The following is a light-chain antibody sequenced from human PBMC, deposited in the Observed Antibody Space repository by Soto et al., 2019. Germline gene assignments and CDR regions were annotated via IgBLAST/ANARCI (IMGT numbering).Light chain of an antibody. CDR1: QSVSSSY. Sequence: EIVLTQSPGTLSLSPGERATLSCRASQSVSSSYLAWYQQKPGQAPRLLIYGASSRATGFPDRFSGSGSGADFTLTISRLDPEDFAVYYCQQYGSSPDTFGQGTKLEIK. CDR3: QQYGSSPDT. CDR2: GAS. V-gene: IGKV3-20*01. J-gene: IGKJ2*01.